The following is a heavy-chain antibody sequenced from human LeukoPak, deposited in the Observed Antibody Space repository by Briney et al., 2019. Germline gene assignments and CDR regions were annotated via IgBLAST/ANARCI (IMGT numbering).Heavy chain of an antibody. Sequence: KPGGSLRLSCAASRFTFSSYAMRWVRQAPGKGLEWVSAISGSGGSTYYADSVKGRFTISRDNSKNTLYLQMNSLRAEDTAVYYCASLLRFLEWLPWGQGTLVTVST. CDR1: RFTFSSYA. D-gene: IGHD3-3*01. CDR3: ASLLRFLEWLP. CDR2: ISGSGGST. V-gene: IGHV3-23*01. J-gene: IGHJ5*02.